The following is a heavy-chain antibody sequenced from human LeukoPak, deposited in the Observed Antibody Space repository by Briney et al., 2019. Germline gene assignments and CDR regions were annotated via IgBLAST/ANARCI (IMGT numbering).Heavy chain of an antibody. CDR2: ISGSGGTT. J-gene: IGHJ4*02. CDR3: AKSYCGGDCYRSRFDY. CDR1: GFTFTSYA. V-gene: IGHV3-23*01. D-gene: IGHD2-21*02. Sequence: GGSLRLSCAVSGFTFTSYAMSWVRQAPGKGLEWVSTISGSGGTTYYADSVKGRFTISRDNYKNTLYLQMNSLRAEDTALYYCAKSYCGGDCYRSRFDYWGQGTLVTVSS.